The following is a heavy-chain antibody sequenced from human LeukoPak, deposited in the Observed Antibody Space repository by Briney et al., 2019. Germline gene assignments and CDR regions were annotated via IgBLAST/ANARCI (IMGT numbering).Heavy chain of an antibody. Sequence: GGTLRLSCAASGFTFSSYGMSWVRQAPGKGLEWVSGISGSGGSTCYADSLKGRFTISRDNAKNTLYLQMNSLRAEDTAVYYCARDSYYYGSGHYMDVWGKGTTVTVSS. CDR2: ISGSGGST. J-gene: IGHJ6*03. CDR3: ARDSYYYGSGHYMDV. V-gene: IGHV3-23*01. CDR1: GFTFSSYG. D-gene: IGHD3-10*01.